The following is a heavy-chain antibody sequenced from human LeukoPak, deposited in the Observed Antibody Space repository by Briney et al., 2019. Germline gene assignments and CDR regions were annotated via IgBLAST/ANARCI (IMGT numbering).Heavy chain of an antibody. V-gene: IGHV3-53*01. D-gene: IGHD6-19*01. CDR1: GFTVSSNY. Sequence: PGGSLRLSCAASGFTVSSNYMSWVRQAPGQGLEWVSVIYSGGSTDYADSVQGRFTISRDNSRNTLYLQMISLRVEDTAVYYCAYSSSPWDYFDYWGQGTLVTVSS. CDR2: IYSGGST. J-gene: IGHJ4*02. CDR3: AYSSSPWDYFDY.